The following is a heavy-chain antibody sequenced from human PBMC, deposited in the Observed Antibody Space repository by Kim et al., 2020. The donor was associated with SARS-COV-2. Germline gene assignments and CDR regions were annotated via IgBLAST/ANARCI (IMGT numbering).Heavy chain of an antibody. CDR1: GFTFSSYA. D-gene: IGHD3-10*01. Sequence: GGSLRLSCAASGFTFSSYAMHWVRQAPGKGLEWVAVISYDGSNKYYADSVKGRFTISRDNSKNTLYLQMNSLRAEDTAVYYCARASITMVRGVHFDYWGQGTLVTVSS. CDR3: ARASITMVRGVHFDY. CDR2: ISYDGSNK. V-gene: IGHV3-30*04. J-gene: IGHJ4*02.